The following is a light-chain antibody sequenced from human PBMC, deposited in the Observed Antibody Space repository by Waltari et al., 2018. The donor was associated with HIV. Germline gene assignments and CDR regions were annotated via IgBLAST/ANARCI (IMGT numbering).Light chain of an antibody. Sequence: DIVMTQSPLSLPVTPGEPASISCRTSQSLLHSNGNNYLDWYLQKPGQSPQLLIYLGSNRASGVADRIGGSGSGPDLPLNSSRVEAEDVGVYCCMQALPTPLTFGQGTKVEIK. CDR2: LGS. CDR3: MQALPTPLT. CDR1: QSLLHSNGNNY. V-gene: IGKV2-28*01. J-gene: IGKJ1*01.